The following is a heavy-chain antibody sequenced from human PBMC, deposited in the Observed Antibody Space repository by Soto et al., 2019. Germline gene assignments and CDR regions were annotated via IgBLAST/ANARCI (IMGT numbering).Heavy chain of an antibody. CDR1: GDSVSSNSAA. J-gene: IGHJ5*02. CDR2: AYYRSKWYN. CDR3: ASEGYSSSSFWFDP. V-gene: IGHV6-1*01. Sequence: SQTLSLTCAISGDSVSSNSAAWNWIRQSPSRGLEWLGRAYYRSKWYNDYAVSVKSRITINPDTSKNQFSLQLNSVTPEDTAVYYCASEGYSSSSFWFDPWGQGTLVTVSS. D-gene: IGHD6-6*01.